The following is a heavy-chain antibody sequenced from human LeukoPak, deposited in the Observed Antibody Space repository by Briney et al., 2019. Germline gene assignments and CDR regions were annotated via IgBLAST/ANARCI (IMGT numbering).Heavy chain of an antibody. D-gene: IGHD3-22*01. J-gene: IGHJ3*02. Sequence: SETLSLTCTVSGGFINSRSYYWGWIRQPPGKGLEWIGSIYDSGTTYYNPSLKGRVTISIDTSKNQFSLKVNSVTAADTAVYYCARLLGYYYVSYHGDAFDIWGQGTMVTVSS. CDR1: GGFINSRSYY. V-gene: IGHV4-39*07. CDR3: ARLLGYYYVSYHGDAFDI. CDR2: IYDSGTT.